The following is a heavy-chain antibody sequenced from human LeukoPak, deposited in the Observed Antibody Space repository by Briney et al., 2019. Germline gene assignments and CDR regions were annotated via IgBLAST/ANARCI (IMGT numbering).Heavy chain of an antibody. Sequence: SETLSLTCAVYGRSFSNYYWNWIRQPPGKGLEWIGEVSHSGSTNYNSSLKSRVSISVDTSKNQFSLKLRSVTAADTAVYYCAHTEGILTGNSPSDVWGQGTTVIVSS. D-gene: IGHD3-9*01. V-gene: IGHV4-34*01. J-gene: IGHJ6*02. CDR1: GRSFSNYY. CDR3: AHTEGILTGNSPSDV. CDR2: VSHSGST.